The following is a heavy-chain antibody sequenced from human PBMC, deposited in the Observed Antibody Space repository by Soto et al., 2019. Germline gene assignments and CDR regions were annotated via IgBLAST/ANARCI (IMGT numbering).Heavy chain of an antibody. Sequence: SETLSLTCTVSGGSISSGGYYWSWIRQHPGKGLEWIGYIYYSGSTYYNPSLKSRVTISVDTSKNQFSLKLSSVTAADTAVYYCARVGPLYDWNYVGYFDYWGQGTLVTVSS. V-gene: IGHV4-31*03. CDR3: ARVGPLYDWNYVGYFDY. CDR1: GGSISSGGYY. J-gene: IGHJ4*02. D-gene: IGHD1-7*01. CDR2: IYYSGST.